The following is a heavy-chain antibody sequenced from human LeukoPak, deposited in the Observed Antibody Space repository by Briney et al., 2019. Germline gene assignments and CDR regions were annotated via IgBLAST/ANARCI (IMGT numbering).Heavy chain of an antibody. D-gene: IGHD2/OR15-2a*01. V-gene: IGHV3-66*02. CDR1: GFTVSSTY. Sequence: GGSLRLSCAASGFTVSSTYMSWVRQAPGKGLEWVSVLYSGGTTYYPDSVKGRFTISRDNSKNTLYLQMNSLRAEDPAVYYCSRNSKYYFWGQGTLVTVSS. CDR3: SRNSKYYF. CDR2: LYSGGTT. J-gene: IGHJ4*02.